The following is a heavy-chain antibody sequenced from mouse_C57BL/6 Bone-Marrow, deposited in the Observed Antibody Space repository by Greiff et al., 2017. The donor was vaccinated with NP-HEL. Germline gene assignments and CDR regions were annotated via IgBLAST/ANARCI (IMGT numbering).Heavy chain of an antibody. Sequence: EVMLVESGGGLVQPGGSLSLSCAASGFTFTDYYMSWVRQPPGKALEWLGFLRNKANGYTTEYSASVKGRFTISRDNSQSILYLQINALRAEDSATYYCARYTGRGGYFDVWGTGTTVTVSS. CDR2: LRNKANGYTT. V-gene: IGHV7-3*01. J-gene: IGHJ1*03. CDR1: GFTFTDYY. CDR3: ARYTGRGGYFDV. D-gene: IGHD1-1*01.